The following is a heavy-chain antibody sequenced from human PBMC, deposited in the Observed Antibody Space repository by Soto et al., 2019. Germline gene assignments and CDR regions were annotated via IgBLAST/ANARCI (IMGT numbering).Heavy chain of an antibody. CDR3: ARRVVILNYYYGMDV. V-gene: IGHV1-69*13. CDR1: GCTFSSYA. Sequence: GASVKVSCKASGCTFSSYAISWVRQAPGQGLEWMGGIIPIFGTANYAQKFQGRVTITADESTSTAYMELSSLRSEDTAVYYCARRVVILNYYYGMDVWGQGTTVTVSS. D-gene: IGHD3-9*01. CDR2: IIPIFGTA. J-gene: IGHJ6*02.